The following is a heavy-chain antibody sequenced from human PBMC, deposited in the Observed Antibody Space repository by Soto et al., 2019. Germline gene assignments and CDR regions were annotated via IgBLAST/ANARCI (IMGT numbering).Heavy chain of an antibody. CDR1: EFTFSSYA. V-gene: IGHV3-23*01. CDR2: ISGSGGRT. Sequence: GESLRLSCAASEFTFSSYAMSWVRQAPGKGLEWVSTISGSGGRTYYADSVKGRFTISRDNSRNTLHLQMNSLRVEDTALYYCAKTLLSTSWYGLHDYVSQGTLVTVSS. D-gene: IGHD6-13*01. CDR3: AKTLLSTSWYGLHDY. J-gene: IGHJ4*02.